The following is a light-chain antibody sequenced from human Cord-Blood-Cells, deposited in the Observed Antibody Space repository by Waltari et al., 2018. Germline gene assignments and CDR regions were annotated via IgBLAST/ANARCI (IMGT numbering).Light chain of an antibody. CDR1: QSVSSY. J-gene: IGKJ1*01. CDR2: DAS. CDR3: QQRSNWPGT. V-gene: IGKV3-11*01. Sequence: EIVLTQSPATLSLSPGERATLSCRASQSVSSYLAWYQQKPGQAPRLLIYDASNRATGIPARCSGSGSGTDFTLTIISLEPEDFAVYYCQQRSNWPGTFGQGTKVEIK.